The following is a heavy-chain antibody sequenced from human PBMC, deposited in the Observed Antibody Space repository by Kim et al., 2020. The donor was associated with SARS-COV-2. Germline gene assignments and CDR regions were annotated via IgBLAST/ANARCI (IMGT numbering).Heavy chain of an antibody. V-gene: IGHV3-74*01. J-gene: IGHJ5*02. CDR1: GFPFDDFW. CDR2: IIGDGATT. Sequence: GRSLRLSCAASGFPFDDFWIHWVRQAPGQGLVWVARIIGDGATTNYADFVRGRSEISRDNAKNTVYLELNSLTVEDTAIYFCARHSDYDEIVGDLWGQGTLVTVSS. D-gene: IGHD4-17*01. CDR3: ARHSDYDEIVGDL.